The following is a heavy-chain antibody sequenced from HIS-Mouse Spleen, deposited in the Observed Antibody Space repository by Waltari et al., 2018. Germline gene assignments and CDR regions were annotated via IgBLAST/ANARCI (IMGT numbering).Heavy chain of an antibody. CDR2: INPNSGGT. CDR1: GYTFTGYY. D-gene: IGHD2-15*01. J-gene: IGHJ3*02. Sequence: QVQLVQSGAEVKKPGASVKVSCKASGYTFTGYYMHWVRQAPGQGLEWMGWINPNSGGTNYAQKFQGRVTRTRDTSISTAYMGLGRLRSDDTAVYYCASRDSLGYCSGGSCYGDAFDIWGQGTMVTVSS. V-gene: IGHV1-2*02. CDR3: ASRDSLGYCSGGSCYGDAFDI.